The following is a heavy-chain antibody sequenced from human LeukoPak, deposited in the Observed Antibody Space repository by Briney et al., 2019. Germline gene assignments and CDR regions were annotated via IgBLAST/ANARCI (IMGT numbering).Heavy chain of an antibody. CDR3: ARIAVAGLFDP. CDR2: IYYSGST. CDR1: GGSISSSSYY. Sequence: SETLSLTCTVSGGSISSSSYYWGWIRQPPGKGLEWIGSIYYSGSTYYNPSLKSRVTISVDTSKNQFSLKLSSVTAADTAVYYCARIAVAGLFDPWGQGTLVTVSS. V-gene: IGHV4-39*07. J-gene: IGHJ5*02. D-gene: IGHD6-19*01.